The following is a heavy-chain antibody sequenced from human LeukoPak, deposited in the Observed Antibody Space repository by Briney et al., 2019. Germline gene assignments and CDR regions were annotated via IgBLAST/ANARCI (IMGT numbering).Heavy chain of an antibody. CDR3: ARVRHSGYDL. V-gene: IGHV4-59*01. CDR2: IYYSGST. J-gene: IGHJ4*02. D-gene: IGHD5-12*01. CDR1: GGSISSYY. Sequence: SETLSLTCTVSGGSISSYYWSWIRQPPGKGLEWIGYIYYSGSTNYNPSLKSRVTISVDTSKNQFSLKLSSVTAADTVVYYCARVRHSGYDLWGQGTLVTVSS.